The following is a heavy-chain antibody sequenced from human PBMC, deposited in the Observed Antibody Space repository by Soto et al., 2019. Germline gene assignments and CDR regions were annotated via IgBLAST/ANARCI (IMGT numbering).Heavy chain of an antibody. CDR1: SGSISSSNW. CDR3: ARVIGMTPVTTSWSRSWYFDL. J-gene: IGHJ2*01. CDR2: IDHSGST. D-gene: IGHD4-17*01. Sequence: QVQLQESGPGLVKPSGTLSLTCAVSSGSISSSNWWSWVRQPPGKGLEWIGEIDHSGSTNYNPSLKSRVTISVDKSKNQFSLKLSSVTAADTAVYYCARVIGMTPVTTSWSRSWYFDLWGRGTLVTVSS. V-gene: IGHV4-4*02.